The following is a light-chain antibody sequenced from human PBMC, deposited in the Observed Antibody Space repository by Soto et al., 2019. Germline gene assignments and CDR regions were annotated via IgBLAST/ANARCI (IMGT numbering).Light chain of an antibody. CDR1: SSDVGSYNL. CDR2: EGS. Sequence: SALTQPASVSGSPGQSITISCTGTSSDVGSYNLVSWYQLHPGKAPKLMIYEGSKRPSGVSNRFSGSKSGNTASLTISGLQAEDEADYYCCSYAGSSTFDVVFGGGTKLTVL. J-gene: IGLJ2*01. CDR3: CSYAGSSTFDVV. V-gene: IGLV2-23*03.